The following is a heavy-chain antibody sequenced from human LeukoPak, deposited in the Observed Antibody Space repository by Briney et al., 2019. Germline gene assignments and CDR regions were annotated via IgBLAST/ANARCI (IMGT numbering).Heavy chain of an antibody. D-gene: IGHD3-10*01. J-gene: IGHJ5*02. V-gene: IGHV3-21*01. Sequence: GGSLRLSCAASGFTSSSYSMNWVRRAPGQGLEWVSAISSSSSYIYYADSVKGRFTISRDNAKNSLYLQMNSLRAEDTAVYYCARDPPYYYGSGSYDENWFDPWGQGTLVTVSS. CDR1: GFTSSSYS. CDR2: ISSSSSYI. CDR3: ARDPPYYYGSGSYDENWFDP.